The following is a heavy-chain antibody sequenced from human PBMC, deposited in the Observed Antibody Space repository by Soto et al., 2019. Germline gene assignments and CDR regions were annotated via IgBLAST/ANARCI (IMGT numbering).Heavy chain of an antibody. V-gene: IGHV3-48*02. D-gene: IGHD3-22*01. CDR3: AKCITMTGRGYYYYYGMDV. J-gene: IGHJ6*02. CDR1: GFTFSSYS. CDR2: ISSSSSTI. Sequence: GGSLRLSCAASGFTFSSYSMNWVRQAPGKGLEWVSYISSSSSTIYYADSVKGRFTISRDNAKNSLYLQMDSLRDEDTAVYYCAKCITMTGRGYYYYYGMDVWGQGTTVTVSS.